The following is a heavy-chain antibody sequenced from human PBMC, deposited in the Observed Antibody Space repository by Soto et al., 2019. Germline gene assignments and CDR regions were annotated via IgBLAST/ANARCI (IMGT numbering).Heavy chain of an antibody. CDR1: GYTFTSYY. J-gene: IGHJ6*02. CDR3: ARDRGSGRSNRYYYYGMDV. Sequence: VASVKVSCKASGYTFTSYYMHWVRQAPGQGLEWMGIINPSGGSTSYAQKFQGRVTMTRDTSTSTVYMELSSLRSEDTAVYYCARDRGSGRSNRYYYYGMDVWGQGTTVTVSS. V-gene: IGHV1-46*01. CDR2: INPSGGST. D-gene: IGHD3-10*01.